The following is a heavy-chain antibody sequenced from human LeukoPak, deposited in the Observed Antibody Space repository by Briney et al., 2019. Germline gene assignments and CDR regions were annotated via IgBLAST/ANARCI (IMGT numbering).Heavy chain of an antibody. CDR3: AKDPLIAIVVVPAAPPSDY. Sequence: PGGSLRLSCAASGFTFSSYAMSWVRQAPGKGLEWVSAISGSGGSTYYADSVKGRFTISRDNSKNTLYLQMNSLRAEDTSVYYCAKDPLIAIVVVPAAPPSDYWGQETLVTVSS. J-gene: IGHJ4*02. V-gene: IGHV3-23*01. D-gene: IGHD2-2*01. CDR1: GFTFSSYA. CDR2: ISGSGGST.